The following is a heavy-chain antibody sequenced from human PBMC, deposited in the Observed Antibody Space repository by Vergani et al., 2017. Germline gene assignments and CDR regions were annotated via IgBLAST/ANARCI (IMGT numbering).Heavy chain of an antibody. CDR3: ARDRGIAVAGTEGGMDV. D-gene: IGHD6-19*01. J-gene: IGHJ6*02. CDR2: ISSSGSTI. V-gene: IGHV3-11*04. CDR1: GFTFSDYY. Sequence: QVQLVESGRGLVKPGGSLRLSCAASGFTFSDYYMCWIRQAPGQGLEWVSYISSSGSTIYYADSVKGRFTISRDNAKNSLYLQMNSLRAEDTAVYYCARDRGIAVAGTEGGMDVWGQGTTVTVSS.